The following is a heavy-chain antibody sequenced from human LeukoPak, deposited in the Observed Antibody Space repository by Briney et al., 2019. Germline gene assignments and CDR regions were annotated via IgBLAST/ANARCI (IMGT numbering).Heavy chain of an antibody. Sequence: SETLSLTCGVSGYSINSAYYWGWIRQPPGKGLEWIGSVYHNGNTYYNPSLKSRVTISVDTSKNQFSLRLRSVTAADTAVYYCGRQGYTASYYFLDYWSQGTLVTVSS. CDR1: GYSINSAYY. D-gene: IGHD1-26*01. CDR3: GRQGYTASYYFLDY. J-gene: IGHJ4*02. V-gene: IGHV4-38-2*01. CDR2: VYHNGNT.